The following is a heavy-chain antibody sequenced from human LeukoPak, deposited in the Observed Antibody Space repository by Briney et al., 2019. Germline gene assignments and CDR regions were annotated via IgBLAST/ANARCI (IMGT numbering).Heavy chain of an antibody. D-gene: IGHD3-3*01. CDR2: INHSGST. CDR3: ARAYTVLRFLEWLPSQYYFDY. J-gene: IGHJ4*02. CDR1: GGSFSGYY. V-gene: IGHV4-34*01. Sequence: SETLSLTCAVYGGSFSGYYWSWIRQPPGKGLEWIGEINHSGSTNYNPSLKSRVTISVDTSKNQFSLKLSSVTAADTAVYYCARAYTVLRFLEWLPSQYYFDYWGQGTLVTVSS.